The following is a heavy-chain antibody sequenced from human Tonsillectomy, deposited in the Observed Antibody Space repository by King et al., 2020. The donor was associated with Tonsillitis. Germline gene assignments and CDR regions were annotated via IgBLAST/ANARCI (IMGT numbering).Heavy chain of an antibody. J-gene: IGHJ6*02. CDR2: IIPIFGTA. CDR1: GGTFSSYA. V-gene: IGHV1-69*01. D-gene: IGHD6-6*01. CDR3: ARRGAGGSSDPYYYYGMDV. Sequence: VQLVQSGAEVKKPGSSVKVSCKASGGTFSSYAISWVRQAPGQGLEWMGGIIPIFGTANYAQKLQGRVTITADESTSTAYMELSSLRSEDTAVYYCARRGAGGSSDPYYYYGMDVWGQGTTFTVSS.